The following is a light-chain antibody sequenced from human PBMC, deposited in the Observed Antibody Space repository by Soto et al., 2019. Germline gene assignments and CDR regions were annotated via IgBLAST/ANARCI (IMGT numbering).Light chain of an antibody. CDR2: GAS. CDR3: KQYGSPPQKGT. Sequence: EIVLTQSPGTLSLSPGERATLSCRASQSVSSSYLAWYQQKPGQAPRLLIYGASSRATGIPDRFSGSGSGTTFTLTISRLEPEDFALYYCKQYGSPPQKGTFGQGTKVKSN. J-gene: IGKJ1*01. V-gene: IGKV3-20*01. CDR1: QSVSSSY.